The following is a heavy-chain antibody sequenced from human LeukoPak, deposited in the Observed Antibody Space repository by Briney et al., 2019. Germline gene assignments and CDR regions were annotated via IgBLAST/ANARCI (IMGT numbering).Heavy chain of an antibody. D-gene: IGHD6-6*01. Sequence: SETLSLTCTVSGGSISSRGYYWGWIRQPPGKGLEWIASIYFGRSSYHNPSLKSRVTISVDTSKNQFSLKLSSVTAADTAVYYCVGAARPGVDYYYGMDVWGQGTTVTVSS. V-gene: IGHV4-39*07. CDR2: IYFGRSS. J-gene: IGHJ6*02. CDR3: VGAARPGVDYYYGMDV. CDR1: GGSISSRGYY.